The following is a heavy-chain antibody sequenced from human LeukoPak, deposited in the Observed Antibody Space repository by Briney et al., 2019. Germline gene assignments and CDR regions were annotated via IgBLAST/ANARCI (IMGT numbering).Heavy chain of an antibody. CDR2: IKSKTDGGTT. CDR3: TTGAVYHLDIVVVPADPEAFFPFDY. J-gene: IGHJ4*02. D-gene: IGHD2-2*01. V-gene: IGHV3-15*01. Sequence: GGSLRLSCAASGFTFSNAWMSWVRQAPGKGLEWVGGIKSKTDGGTTDYVAPVKGRFSISRDDSKNTLYLQMNSLKTEDTAVYYCTTGAVYHLDIVVVPADPEAFFPFDYWGQGTLVTVSS. CDR1: GFTFSNAW.